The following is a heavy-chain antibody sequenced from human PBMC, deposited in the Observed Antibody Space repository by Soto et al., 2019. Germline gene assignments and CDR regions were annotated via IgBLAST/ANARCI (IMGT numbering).Heavy chain of an antibody. CDR2: ISYDGNNK. J-gene: IGHJ4*02. V-gene: IGHV3-30*18. D-gene: IGHD4-17*01. CDR3: AKDHLPSTVTTPGD. CDR1: GFTFSTYG. Sequence: QVQLVESGGGVVQPGRSLRLSCAASGFTFSTYGMHWVRQAPGKGLEWVAVISYDGNNKYYADSVKGRFTIARDNSKNTLFLQMDSLRAEDTAVYYCAKDHLPSTVTTPGDWGQGTLVTVSS.